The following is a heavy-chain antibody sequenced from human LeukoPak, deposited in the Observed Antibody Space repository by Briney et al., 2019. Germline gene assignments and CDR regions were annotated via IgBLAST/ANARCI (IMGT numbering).Heavy chain of an antibody. D-gene: IGHD2-2*01. CDR2: IYYSGTT. V-gene: IGHV4-39*02. CDR3: ARGPTYQPIDS. Sequence: PSETLSLTCTVSGGSISSGNYYWGWIRQPPGKGLDWIASIYYSGTTYYNPSLKSRVTISADTSKNHFSLKLSSVTAADTAVYYCARGPTYQPIDSWGQGTLVTVSS. J-gene: IGHJ4*02. CDR1: GGSISSGNYY.